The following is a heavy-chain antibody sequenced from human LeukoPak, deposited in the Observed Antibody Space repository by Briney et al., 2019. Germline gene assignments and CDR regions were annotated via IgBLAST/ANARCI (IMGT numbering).Heavy chain of an antibody. J-gene: IGHJ6*03. CDR3: AREDSTSSAWYYYFVDV. Sequence: SETLSLTCTVSGGSISSGGYYWSWIRQHPGKGLEWIGHIYNSGSTHYNPSLKSRVTISVDTSKNQFSLKLSSVTAADTAVYYCAREDSTSSAWYYYFVDVWGKGTTVTVSS. CDR2: IYNSGST. CDR1: GGSISSGGYY. D-gene: IGHD6-6*01. V-gene: IGHV4-31*03.